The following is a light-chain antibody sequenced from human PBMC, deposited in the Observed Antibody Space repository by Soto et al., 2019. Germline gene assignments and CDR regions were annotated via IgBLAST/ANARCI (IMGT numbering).Light chain of an antibody. J-gene: IGKJ1*01. CDR3: QQTYITPRT. V-gene: IGKV1-39*01. CDR2: AAS. Sequence: DIQLTQSPSSLSASVGDRVSITCRTSQSITTYLNWYQQKPGKAPELLIYAASTLQRGVPSRFSGSGSGADFTFTISNLQPEDFATYYCQQTYITPRTFGQGTKVEVK. CDR1: QSITTY.